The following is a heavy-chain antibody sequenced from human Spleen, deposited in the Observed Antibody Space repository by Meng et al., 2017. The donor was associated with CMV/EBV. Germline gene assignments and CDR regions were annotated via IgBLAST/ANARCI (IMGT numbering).Heavy chain of an antibody. CDR1: STNRAA. CDR3: ARAYYYDSRGYSHYFDY. D-gene: IGHD3-22*01. CDR2: TYYRSKWYT. V-gene: IGHV6-1*01. Sequence: STNRAAWTWIRQSPSRGLEWLGRTYYRSKWYTDIAVSMKSRITINPDTSKNQFSLQLKSVTPEDTAMYFCARAYYYDSRGYSHYFDYWGQGTLVTVSS. J-gene: IGHJ4*02.